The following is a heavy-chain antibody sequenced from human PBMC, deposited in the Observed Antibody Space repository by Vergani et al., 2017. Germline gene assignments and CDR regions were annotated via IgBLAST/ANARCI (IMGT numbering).Heavy chain of an antibody. J-gene: IGHJ6*02. CDR1: GGSISSGDYY. Sequence: QVQLQESGPGLVKPSQTLSLTCTVSGGSISSGDYYLSWIRQPPGKGLEWIGYIYYSGSTYYNPSLKSRVTISVDTSKNQFSLKLSSVTAADTAVYYCARVRRDDSSGYYYYYGMDVWGQGTTVTVSS. CDR2: IYYSGST. CDR3: ARVRRDDSSGYYYYYGMDV. V-gene: IGHV4-30-4*01. D-gene: IGHD3-22*01.